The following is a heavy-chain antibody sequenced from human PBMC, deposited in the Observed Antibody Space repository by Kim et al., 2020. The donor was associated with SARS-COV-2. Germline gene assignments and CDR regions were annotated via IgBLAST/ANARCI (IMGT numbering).Heavy chain of an antibody. CDR1: GFTFGDYA. CDR2: ISWNSGSI. Sequence: GGSLRLSCAASGFTFGDYAMHWVRQAPGKGLEWVSGISWNSGSIGYADSVKGRFTISRDNAKNSLYLQMNSLRAEDTALYYCAKATMVRGVTYYYYGMDVWGQETTVTVSS. J-gene: IGHJ6*02. V-gene: IGHV3-9*01. D-gene: IGHD3-10*01. CDR3: AKATMVRGVTYYYYGMDV.